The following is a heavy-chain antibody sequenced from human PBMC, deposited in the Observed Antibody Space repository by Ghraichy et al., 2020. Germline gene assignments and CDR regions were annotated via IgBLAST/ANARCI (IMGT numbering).Heavy chain of an antibody. J-gene: IGHJ4*02. D-gene: IGHD1-26*01. Sequence: SETLSLTCTVSGGSISSSSYYWGWIRQPPGKGLEWIGSIYYSGSTYYNPSLKSRVTISVDTSKNQFSLKLSSVTAADTAVYYCARRSNVVGAYYWGQGTLVTVSS. V-gene: IGHV4-39*01. CDR1: GGSISSSSYY. CDR3: ARRSNVVGAYY. CDR2: IYYSGST.